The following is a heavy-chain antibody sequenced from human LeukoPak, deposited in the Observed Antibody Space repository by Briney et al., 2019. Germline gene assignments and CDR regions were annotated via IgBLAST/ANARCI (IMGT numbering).Heavy chain of an antibody. J-gene: IGHJ4*02. Sequence: PGGSLRLSCAASGFTFSSYWMTWIRQAPGKGLEWMANIKDDGRQKYYLESVKGRLTISRDNAKNSVFLQMSSLRPEDTAVYYCATDGARGWIFWGQGTLVTVS. D-gene: IGHD3-3*01. CDR2: IKDDGRQK. CDR3: ATDGARGWIF. CDR1: GFTFSSYW. V-gene: IGHV3-7*01.